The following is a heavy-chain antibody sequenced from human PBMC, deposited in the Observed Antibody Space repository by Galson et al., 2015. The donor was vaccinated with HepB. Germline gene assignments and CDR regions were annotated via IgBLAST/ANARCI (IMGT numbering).Heavy chain of an antibody. J-gene: IGHJ6*02. CDR3: ARGADFGVLYGMDV. CDR1: GYTFTSYD. D-gene: IGHD3-3*01. V-gene: IGHV1-8*01. CDR2: MNPNSGNT. Sequence: SVKVSCKASGYTFTSYDINWVRQATGQGLEWMGWMNPNSGNTGYAQKFQGRVTMTRNTSISTAYMELSSLRSEDTAVYYCARGADFGVLYGMDVWGQGTTVTVSS.